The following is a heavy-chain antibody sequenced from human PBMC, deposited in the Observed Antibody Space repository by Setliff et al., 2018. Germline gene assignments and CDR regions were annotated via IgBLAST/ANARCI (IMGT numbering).Heavy chain of an antibody. Sequence: ASVKVCCKVSGYTLTELSMHWVRQAPGKGLEWMGGFDPEDGETIYAQKFQGRVTMTEDTSTDTAYMELSSLRSEDTAVYYCATADVIIAAAGNSKYILDYWGQGTLVTVSS. D-gene: IGHD6-13*01. J-gene: IGHJ4*02. CDR3: ATADVIIAAAGNSKYILDY. CDR1: GYTLTELS. V-gene: IGHV1-24*01. CDR2: FDPEDGET.